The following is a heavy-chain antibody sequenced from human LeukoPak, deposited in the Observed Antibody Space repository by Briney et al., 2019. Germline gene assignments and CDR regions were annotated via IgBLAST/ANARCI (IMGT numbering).Heavy chain of an antibody. V-gene: IGHV3-30*18. Sequence: GGSLRLSCAASGFTFSSYGMHWVRQAPGKGLEWVAVISYDGSNKYYADSVNGRFTTSKDNSKNTLYQQMNSLRAEDTAVYYCAKAHSTSYSLYYYYYGMDVWGQGTTVTVSS. CDR2: ISYDGSNK. CDR1: GFTFSSYG. J-gene: IGHJ6*02. CDR3: AKAHSTSYSLYYYYYGMDV. D-gene: IGHD2-2*01.